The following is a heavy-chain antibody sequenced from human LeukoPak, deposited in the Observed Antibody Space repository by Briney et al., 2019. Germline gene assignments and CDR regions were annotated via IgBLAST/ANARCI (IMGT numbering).Heavy chain of an antibody. CDR3: ARAANYGDYDY. Sequence: GGSLRLSCAASGFSFDEYGMSWVRQAPGKGLEWVSGINLNGDSREYADSVKGRFTMSRDNAKSSLYLQMNSLRAEDTAVYYCARAANYGDYDYWGQGTLVTVSS. CDR2: INLNGDSR. J-gene: IGHJ4*02. CDR1: GFSFDEYG. V-gene: IGHV3-20*04. D-gene: IGHD4-17*01.